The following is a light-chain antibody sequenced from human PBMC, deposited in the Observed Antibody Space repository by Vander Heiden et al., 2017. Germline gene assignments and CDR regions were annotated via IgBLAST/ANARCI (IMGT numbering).Light chain of an antibody. V-gene: IGKV3-11*01. Sequence: EIVLTQSPATLSLSPGERATLSCRASQSVSSYLAWYQQKPGQAPRLLIYAASNRATGIPARFSGSGSGTDFTLTISSLEPEDFAVYYCQQRCNWPITFGGGTKVEIK. CDR2: AAS. CDR1: QSVSSY. CDR3: QQRCNWPIT. J-gene: IGKJ4*01.